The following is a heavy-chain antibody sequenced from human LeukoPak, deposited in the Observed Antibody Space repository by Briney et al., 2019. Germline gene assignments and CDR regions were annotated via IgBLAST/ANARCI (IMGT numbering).Heavy chain of an antibody. Sequence: GGSLRLSCAASGFAFSSYSMNWVRQAPGEGLEWVSYISSGSSTIHNADSVKGRFTISRDNAKNSLFPQMSSLRAEDTAVYYCARDPYSSSWYYFDYWGQGTLVTVSS. CDR3: ARDPYSSSWYYFDY. J-gene: IGHJ4*02. V-gene: IGHV3-48*01. CDR2: ISSGSSTI. D-gene: IGHD6-13*01. CDR1: GFAFSSYS.